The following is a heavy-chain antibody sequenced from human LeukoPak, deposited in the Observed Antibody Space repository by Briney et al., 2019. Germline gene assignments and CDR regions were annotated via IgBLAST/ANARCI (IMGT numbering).Heavy chain of an antibody. Sequence: ASVKVSCTASGYTFTNYYMHWVRQAPGQGLEWMGIINPSGGSTSYAQKFQGRVTMTRDTSTNTVYMELSSLRSEDTAVYFCARATLSDFYFNYWGQGTLVTVSS. V-gene: IGHV1-46*01. J-gene: IGHJ4*02. CDR1: GYTFTNYY. CDR2: INPSGGST. CDR3: ARATLSDFYFNY.